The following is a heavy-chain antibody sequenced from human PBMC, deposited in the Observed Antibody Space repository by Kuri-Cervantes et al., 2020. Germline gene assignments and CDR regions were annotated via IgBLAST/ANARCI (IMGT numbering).Heavy chain of an antibody. Sequence: LSLACAASGFTFSSYGMHWVRQAPGKGLEWVAVIWYDGSNKYYADSVKGRFTISRDNSKNTLYLQMNSLKTEDTAVYYCTRHLYGGHFDYWGQGTLVTVSS. CDR2: IWYDGSNK. CDR1: GFTFSSYG. CDR3: TRHLYGGHFDY. J-gene: IGHJ4*02. V-gene: IGHV3-33*01. D-gene: IGHD4-23*01.